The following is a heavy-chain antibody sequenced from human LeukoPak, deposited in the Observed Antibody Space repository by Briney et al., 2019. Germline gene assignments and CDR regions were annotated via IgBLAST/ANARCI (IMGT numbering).Heavy chain of an antibody. J-gene: IGHJ4*02. D-gene: IGHD2-2*01. CDR2: ISVSDDST. CDR1: GFTSSDYT. V-gene: IGHV3-23*01. Sequence: QPGGSLRLSCAASGFTSSDYTMDWVRQAPGKGLEWVSGISVSDDSTYYADSVKGRFTMSRDNSNNMLYLQMSSLRAEDTAVYYCAKDRYCSSTNCPYDYWGQGTLVTVSS. CDR3: AKDRYCSSTNCPYDY.